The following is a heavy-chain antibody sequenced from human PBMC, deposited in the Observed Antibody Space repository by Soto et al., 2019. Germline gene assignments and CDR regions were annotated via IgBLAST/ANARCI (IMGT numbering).Heavy chain of an antibody. J-gene: IGHJ4*02. CDR3: AKDKMEQWLVGGYYDY. D-gene: IGHD6-19*01. V-gene: IGHV3-23*01. CDR2: TINSGGRS. CDR1: GFTFNSHA. Sequence: EVQLLESGGGLVQPGGSLRLSCAASGFTFNSHAMSWVRQAPGKGREWVASTINSGGRSYHADSVKGRFTISRDNSRDTLYLQMNSLRADDTAIYYCAKDKMEQWLVGGYYDYWGQGALVTVSS.